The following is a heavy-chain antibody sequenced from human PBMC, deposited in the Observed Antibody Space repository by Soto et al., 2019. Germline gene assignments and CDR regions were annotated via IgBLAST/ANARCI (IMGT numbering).Heavy chain of an antibody. V-gene: IGHV1-46*01. D-gene: IGHD6-13*01. CDR3: ARGGIPIAAAGTASLDI. CDR2: INPSGGST. J-gene: IGHJ3*02. Sequence: ASVKVSCKASGYTFTSYYMHWVRQAPGQGLEWMGIINPSGGSTSYAQKFQGRVTMTRDTSTSTVYMELSSLRSEDTAVYYCARGGIPIAAAGTASLDIWGQGTMVTVSS. CDR1: GYTFTSYY.